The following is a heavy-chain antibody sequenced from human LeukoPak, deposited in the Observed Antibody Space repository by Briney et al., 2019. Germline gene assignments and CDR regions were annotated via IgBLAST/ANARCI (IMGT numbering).Heavy chain of an antibody. J-gene: IGHJ4*02. D-gene: IGHD6-19*01. CDR3: ARVAGSADY. CDR2: MNPNSGFT. CDR1: GYAFTSLD. V-gene: IGHV1-8*01. Sequence: ASVKVSCKASGYAFTSLDINWVRQATGQGLEWMGWMNPNSGFTGSAQKFQGRLTMTRDTSISTAYMELTSLTSEDTGMYYCARVAGSADYWGQGTLVTVSS.